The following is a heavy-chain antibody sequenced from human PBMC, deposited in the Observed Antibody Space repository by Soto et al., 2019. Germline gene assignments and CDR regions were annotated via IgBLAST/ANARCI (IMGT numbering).Heavy chain of an antibody. V-gene: IGHV1-2*02. CDR1: GYTFTGYY. CDR2: INPNSGGT. Sequence: GASEKVSCQASGYTFTGYYMHWVRQAPGQGVEWIGWINPNSGGTNYAQKFQGRVTMTRDTSINTACMELSRLRSDDTAVHYVSRYTTVTTSSGSPLGAFGIWGQGTMVTVSS. CDR3: SRYTTVTTSSGSPLGAFGI. D-gene: IGHD4-17*01. J-gene: IGHJ3*02.